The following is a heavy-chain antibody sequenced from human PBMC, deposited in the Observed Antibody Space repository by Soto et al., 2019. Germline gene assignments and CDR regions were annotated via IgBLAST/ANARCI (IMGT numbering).Heavy chain of an antibody. Sequence: GPSVKVSCKASGYTFTGYAMHWVRQAPGQRLEWMGWINAGNGNTKYSQKFQGRVTITRDTSASTAYMELSSLRSEVTAVYYCARAVAVAADFDYWGQGTLVTVSS. V-gene: IGHV1-3*01. D-gene: IGHD6-19*01. CDR1: GYTFTGYA. J-gene: IGHJ4*02. CDR2: INAGNGNT. CDR3: ARAVAVAADFDY.